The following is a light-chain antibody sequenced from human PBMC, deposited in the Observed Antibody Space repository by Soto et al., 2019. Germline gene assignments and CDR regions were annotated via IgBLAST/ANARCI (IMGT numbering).Light chain of an antibody. CDR1: QSISSW. V-gene: IGKV1-5*03. J-gene: IGKJ1*01. Sequence: DIQMTQSPSTLSASVGDRVTITCRASQSISSWLAWYQQKPGKAPKLLIYKTSSLQSGVPSRFSGSGSGTEFSLTISRLQPDDFATYYSQQYKSYSLAFGQGTKVEIK. CDR2: KTS. CDR3: QQYKSYSLA.